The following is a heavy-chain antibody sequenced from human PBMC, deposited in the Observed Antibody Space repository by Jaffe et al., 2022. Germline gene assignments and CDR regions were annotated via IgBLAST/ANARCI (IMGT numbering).Heavy chain of an antibody. J-gene: IGHJ3*01. D-gene: IGHD2-15*01. CDR2: IRNKAHDGTT. CDR1: GFTIGDFA. Sequence: EVQLVESGGGLVQPGRSLRLSCTTSGFTIGDFAVSWVRQAPGKGLEWVSFIRNKAHDGTTEYAASVKGRFTISRDDSKSIAYLQMNSLKTEDTAVYYCTRGYCSGGSCYFADAFDFWGQGTMVTVSS. CDR3: TRGYCSGGSCYFADAFDF. V-gene: IGHV3-49*04.